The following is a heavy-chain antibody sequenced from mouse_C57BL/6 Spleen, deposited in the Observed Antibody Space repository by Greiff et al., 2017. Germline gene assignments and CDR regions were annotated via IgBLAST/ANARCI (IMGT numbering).Heavy chain of an antibody. CDR2: IDPSDSYT. CDR3: ARSGSTPGAWFAY. V-gene: IGHV1-69*01. Sequence: VQLQQPGAELVMPGASVKLSCKASGYTFTSYWMHWVKQRPGQGLEWIGEIDPSDSYTNYNQKFKGKSTLTVDKSSSTAYMQRSSLTSEDSAVYDCARSGSTPGAWFAYWGQGTLVTVSA. J-gene: IGHJ3*01. CDR1: GYTFTSYW. D-gene: IGHD1-1*01.